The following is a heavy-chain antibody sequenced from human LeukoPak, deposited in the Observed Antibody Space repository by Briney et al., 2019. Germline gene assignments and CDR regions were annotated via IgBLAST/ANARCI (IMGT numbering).Heavy chain of an antibody. D-gene: IGHD3-22*01. Sequence: SETLSLTCTVSGGSISSSSYYWGWSRQPPGKGLEWIGSIYYSGSTYYNPSLKSRVTISVDTSKNQFSLKLSSVTAADTAVYYCARHAAAYDSSGYSLFDYWGQGTLVTVSS. CDR1: GGSISSSSYY. J-gene: IGHJ4*02. CDR2: IYYSGST. V-gene: IGHV4-39*01. CDR3: ARHAAAYDSSGYSLFDY.